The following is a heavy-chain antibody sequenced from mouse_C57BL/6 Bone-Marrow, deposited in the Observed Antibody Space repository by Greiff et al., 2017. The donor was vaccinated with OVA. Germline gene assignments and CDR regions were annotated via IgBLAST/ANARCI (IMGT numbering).Heavy chain of an antibody. CDR2: IDPENGDT. CDR3: TSYGNCDY. CDR1: GFNIKDDY. Sequence: VQLQQSGAELVRPGASVKLSCTASGFNIKDDYMHWVKQRPEQGLEWIGWIDPENGDTEYASKFQGKATITADTSSNTAYLQLRSLTSEDTAVYYCTSYGNCDYWGQGTTLTVSS. J-gene: IGHJ2*01. V-gene: IGHV14-4*01. D-gene: IGHD2-1*01.